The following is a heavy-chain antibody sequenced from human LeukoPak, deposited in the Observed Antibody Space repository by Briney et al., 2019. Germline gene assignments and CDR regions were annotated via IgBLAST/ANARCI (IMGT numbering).Heavy chain of an antibody. J-gene: IGHJ4*02. CDR1: GFTINNYA. D-gene: IGHD6-13*01. CDR3: AKDLDSSFNFDY. V-gene: IGHV3-23*01. CDR2: TSASGAST. Sequence: PGGSLRLSCAVSGFTINNYAMSWVRQAPGKGLEWVSATSASGASTYYANSVKGRFTISRDNSKNTLYLQMNSLRAEDTAVYYCAKDLDSSFNFDYWGQGTLVTVSS.